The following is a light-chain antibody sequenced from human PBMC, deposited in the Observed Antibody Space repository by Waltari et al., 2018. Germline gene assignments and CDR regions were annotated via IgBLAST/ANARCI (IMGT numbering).Light chain of an antibody. J-gene: IGLJ2*01. CDR2: HVS. Sequence: QSALTQPASVSGSPGQSITISCTGTNTDVGGYNYVSWYQHHPGKSPKLMIYHVSNRPSGISYRFSGSKSSNPASLTISGLQAEDEADDYCTSYTTSSTPHVVFGGGTKLSVL. CDR3: TSYTTSSTPHVV. V-gene: IGLV2-14*03. CDR1: NTDVGGYNY.